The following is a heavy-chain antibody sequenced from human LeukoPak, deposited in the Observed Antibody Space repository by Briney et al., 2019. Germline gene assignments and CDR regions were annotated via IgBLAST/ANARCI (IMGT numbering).Heavy chain of an antibody. D-gene: IGHD3-22*01. Sequence: ASVKVSCKASGYTFTSYGISWVRQAPGQGLEWMEWISAYNGNTNYAQKLQGRVTMTTDTSTSTAYMELRSLRSDDTAVYYCARVPPRRYYYDSSGYYDLVYWGQGTLVTVSS. CDR2: ISAYNGNT. J-gene: IGHJ4*02. V-gene: IGHV1-18*01. CDR1: GYTFTSYG. CDR3: ARVPPRRYYYDSSGYYDLVY.